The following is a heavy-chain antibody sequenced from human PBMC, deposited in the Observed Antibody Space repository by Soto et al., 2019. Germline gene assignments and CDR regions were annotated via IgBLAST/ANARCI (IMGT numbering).Heavy chain of an antibody. V-gene: IGHV1-69*13. CDR1: GGTFSSYA. J-gene: IGHJ4*02. Sequence: SVKVSCKASGGTFSSYAISWVRQAPGQGLEWMGGIIPIFGTANYAQKFQGRVTITADESTSTAYMELSSLRSEDTAVYYCAVGTHSGSYVRFDYWGQGTLVTVSS. CDR3: AVGTHSGSYVRFDY. CDR2: IIPIFGTA. D-gene: IGHD1-26*01.